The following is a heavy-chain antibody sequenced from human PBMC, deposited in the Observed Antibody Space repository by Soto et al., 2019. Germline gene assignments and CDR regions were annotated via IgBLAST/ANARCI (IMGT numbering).Heavy chain of an antibody. V-gene: IGHV3-9*01. D-gene: IGHD6-13*01. Sequence: EVQLVESGGGLVQPGRSLRLSCAASGFTFDDYAMHWVRQAPGKGLGWVSGIGWNSGSIGYADSVKGRFTIFRDNAKNSLYLQMNSLRAEDTALYYCEKDQIAAAGHDAFDIWGQGTMVTVSS. J-gene: IGHJ3*02. CDR1: GFTFDDYA. CDR3: EKDQIAAAGHDAFDI. CDR2: IGWNSGSI.